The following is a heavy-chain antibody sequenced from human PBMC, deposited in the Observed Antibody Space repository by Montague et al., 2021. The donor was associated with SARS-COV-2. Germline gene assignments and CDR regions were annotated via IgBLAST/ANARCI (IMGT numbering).Heavy chain of an antibody. V-gene: IGHV4-38-2*02. D-gene: IGHD3/OR15-3a*01. CDR3: VRVLDNRGRDY. CDR2: ISYIGTT. CDR1: GYSISSGYY. Sequence: SETLSLTCSVSGYSISSGYYWGWIRQPPGKGLEWVGCISYIGTTYYSPFLKSRLTISLDSSKNQFSLQARSVTAADTAVYYCVRVLDNRGRDYWGQGTLVTVSS. J-gene: IGHJ4*02.